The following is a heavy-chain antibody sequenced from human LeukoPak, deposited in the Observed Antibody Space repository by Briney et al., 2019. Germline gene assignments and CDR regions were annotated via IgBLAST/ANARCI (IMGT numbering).Heavy chain of an antibody. V-gene: IGHV4-59*01. D-gene: IGHD5-12*01. CDR3: ARSQPLRGRWLQSTYYFDY. CDR1: GGSFSGYY. Sequence: PSETLALTCAVYGGSFSGYYWSWIRQPPGKGLEWIEYIYYSGSTNYNPSLKSRVTISVDTSKNQFSLKLSSVTAADTAVYYCARSQPLRGRWLQSTYYFDYWGQGTLVTVSS. CDR2: IYYSGST. J-gene: IGHJ4*02.